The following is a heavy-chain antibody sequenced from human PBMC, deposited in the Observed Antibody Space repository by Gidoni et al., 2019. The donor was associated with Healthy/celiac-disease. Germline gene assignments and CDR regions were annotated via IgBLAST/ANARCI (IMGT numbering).Heavy chain of an antibody. CDR1: GFTFSSYW. D-gene: IGHD6-6*01. Sequence: EVQLVESGGGLVQPGGYLRLSCAASGFTFSSYWMSWVRQAPGKGLEWVANIKQDGSEKYYVDSVKGRFTISRDNAKNSLYLQMNSLRAEDTAVYYCAAWYSSSSDAFDIWGQGTMVTVSS. CDR2: IKQDGSEK. J-gene: IGHJ3*02. V-gene: IGHV3-7*01. CDR3: AAWYSSSSDAFDI.